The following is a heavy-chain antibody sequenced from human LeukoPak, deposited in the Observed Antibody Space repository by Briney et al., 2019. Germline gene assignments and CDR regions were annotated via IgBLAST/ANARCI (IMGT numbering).Heavy chain of an antibody. CDR1: GYTFTSYD. CDR2: MNPNSGNT. D-gene: IGHD3-22*01. Sequence: GASVKVSCKASGYTFTSYDINWVRQATGQGLEWMGWMNPNSGNTGYAQKFQGRVTMTRNTSISTAYMELRSLRSDDTAVYYCARDSKLYYYDARSFLTSDYWGQGTLVTVSS. J-gene: IGHJ4*02. CDR3: ARDSKLYYYDARSFLTSDY. V-gene: IGHV1-8*01.